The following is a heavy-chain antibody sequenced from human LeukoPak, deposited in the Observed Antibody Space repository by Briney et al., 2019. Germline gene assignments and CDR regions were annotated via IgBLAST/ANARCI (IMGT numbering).Heavy chain of an antibody. CDR2: MNPNSGYT. CDR1: GYTFTNYD. D-gene: IGHD2-2*01. V-gene: IGHV1-8*01. J-gene: IGHJ6*02. Sequence: ASVKVSRKASGYTFTNYDINWVRQATGQGLEWMGWMNPNSGYTGYAQKFQGRFTMTRNTSISTAYMELSSLRSEDTAVYYCARGAVIPATMGYYGMDVWGQGTTVSVSS. CDR3: ARGAVIPATMGYYGMDV.